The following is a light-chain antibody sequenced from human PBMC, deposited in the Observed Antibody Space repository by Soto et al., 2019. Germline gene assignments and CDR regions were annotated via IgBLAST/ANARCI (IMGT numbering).Light chain of an antibody. CDR2: GAS. J-gene: IGKJ1*01. Sequence: MLITQPPATWSVSPGERATLSCRASQSVSRNYLVWYQQKPGQAPRLLIYGASSRATGIPDRFSGSGSGTDFTLTISKLEPEDFAVYYCQQSGSSPWTFGQGTRWIS. V-gene: IGKV3-20*01. CDR1: QSVSRNY. CDR3: QQSGSSPWT.